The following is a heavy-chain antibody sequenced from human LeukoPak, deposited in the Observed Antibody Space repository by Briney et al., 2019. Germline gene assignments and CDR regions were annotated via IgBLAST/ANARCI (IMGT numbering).Heavy chain of an antibody. Sequence: SETLSLTCTVSGGSISSSTYYWSWIRQPPGKGLEWIGEINHSGSTNYNPSLKSRVTISVDTSKNQFSLKLSSVTAADTAVYYCARSAEYFQHWGQGTLVTVSS. V-gene: IGHV4-39*07. CDR2: INHSGST. J-gene: IGHJ1*01. CDR1: GGSISSSTYY. CDR3: ARSAEYFQH.